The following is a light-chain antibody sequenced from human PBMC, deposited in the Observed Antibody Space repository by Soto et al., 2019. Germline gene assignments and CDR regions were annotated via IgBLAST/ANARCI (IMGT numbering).Light chain of an antibody. Sequence: EMVLTQSPGTLSLSPGDTATLSCRASQSVSSRYLGWYQQRPGQAPRLLIYGASSRATGIPDRFSGSGSGTDFTLTISRLEPEDFAVYYCHQYDNSPLTFGGGTKVEIK. CDR2: GAS. V-gene: IGKV3-20*01. CDR3: HQYDNSPLT. J-gene: IGKJ4*01. CDR1: QSVSSRY.